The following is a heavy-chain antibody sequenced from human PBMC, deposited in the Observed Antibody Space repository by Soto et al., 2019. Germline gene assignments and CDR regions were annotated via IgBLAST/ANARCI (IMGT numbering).Heavy chain of an antibody. V-gene: IGHV4-34*01. CDR2: INDRGSI. CDR1: GGSFSGYY. D-gene: IGHD3-9*01. J-gene: IGHJ2*01. Sequence: QVQLQQWGAGPLRPLETLSLTCGVSGGSFSGYYWAWIRQPPGKGLEWIGEINDRGSINYNPSMKSRVSISVDTSKNHYSLNLRSVTAADAAVYYCARESHDMLAGPPWGWYFDLWGRGTLVTVSS. CDR3: ARESHDMLAGPPWGWYFDL.